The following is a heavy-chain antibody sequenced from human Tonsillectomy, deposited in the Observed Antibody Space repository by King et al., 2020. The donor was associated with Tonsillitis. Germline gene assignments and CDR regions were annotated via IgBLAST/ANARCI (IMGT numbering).Heavy chain of an antibody. CDR2: INPSGGST. D-gene: IGHD3-3*01. CDR1: GYTFTSNY. CDR3: AKAASITLVGVVIVGNNRFDP. J-gene: IGHJ5*02. Sequence: VQLVESGAEVKKPGASVKVSCKASGYTFTSNYMHWVRQAPGQGLEWRGIINPSGGSTSYAQKFQDRVTMTRDTSTSTVYMELSSLRSEDTALNYCAKAASITLVGVVIVGNNRFDPWGPGTLVTVSS. V-gene: IGHV1-46*03.